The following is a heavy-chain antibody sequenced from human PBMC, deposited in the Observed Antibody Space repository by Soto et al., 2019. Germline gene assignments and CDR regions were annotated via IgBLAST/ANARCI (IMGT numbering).Heavy chain of an antibody. V-gene: IGHV4-59*01. CDR3: ARTTVVAATRYFDY. Sequence: SETLSLTCTVSGGSISSYYWSWIRQPPGKGLEWIGYIYYSGSTNYNPSLKSRVTISLDTSKNQFSLNLSSVTAADTAVYYCARTTVVAATRYFDYWGQGTLVTVSS. CDR1: GGSISSYY. J-gene: IGHJ4*02. D-gene: IGHD2-15*01. CDR2: IYYSGST.